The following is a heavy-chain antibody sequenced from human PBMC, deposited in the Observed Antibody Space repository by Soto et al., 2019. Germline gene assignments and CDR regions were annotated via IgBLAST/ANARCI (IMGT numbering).Heavy chain of an antibody. CDR2: IWYDGSTK. J-gene: IGHJ6*02. V-gene: IGHV3-33*01. D-gene: IGHD6-13*01. CDR1: GLTLSSQG. CDR3: ARDGQQVVPNGMDV. Sequence: QVHLVESGGGVVQPGRSLRLSCAASGLTLSSQGMHWVRQAPGKGLEWVAFIWYDGSTKYSPDSVKGRFTISRDNSKNTLYLQMNSLRVEDTAVYYCARDGQQVVPNGMDVWGQGTTVTVSS.